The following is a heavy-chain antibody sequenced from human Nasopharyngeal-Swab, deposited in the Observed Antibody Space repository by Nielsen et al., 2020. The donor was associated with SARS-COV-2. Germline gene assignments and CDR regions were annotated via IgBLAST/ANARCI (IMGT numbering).Heavy chain of an antibody. V-gene: IGHV3-33*01. CDR2: IWYDGSNK. D-gene: IGHD6-19*01. CDR3: ARDLAVADSGSDY. J-gene: IGHJ4*02. Sequence: WIRQPPGRGLEWVAVIWYDGSNKYYADSVKGRFTISRDNSKNTLYLQMNSLRAEDTAVYYCARDLAVADSGSDYWGQGTLVTVSP.